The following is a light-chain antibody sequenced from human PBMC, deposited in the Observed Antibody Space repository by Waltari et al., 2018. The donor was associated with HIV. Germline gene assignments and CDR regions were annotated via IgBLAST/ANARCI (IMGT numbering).Light chain of an antibody. J-gene: IGKJ5*01. V-gene: IGKV1-9*01. CDR2: AAS. CDR3: QQLDSSPFT. CDR1: QGISSY. Sequence: DIQLTQSPSFLSASVGARVTITCRASQGISSYLAWYQQKPGKAPKLLIYAASTLQSGVPSRFSGSGSGTEFTLTISSLQPEDFATYFCQQLDSSPFTFGQGTRLDFK.